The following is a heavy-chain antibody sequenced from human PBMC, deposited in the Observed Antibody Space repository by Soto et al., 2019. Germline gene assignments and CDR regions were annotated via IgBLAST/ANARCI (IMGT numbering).Heavy chain of an antibody. CDR1: GFTCTSYG. CDR2: ISYDGGDK. CDR3: AKASGYCSSSTCSRLIYYYYGMDV. J-gene: IGHJ6*04. D-gene: IGHD2-2*01. Sequence: QVQVVESGGGVVQPGRSLRLSCGASGFTCTSYGMHWVRQAPGKGLEWVAVISYDGGDKYYADSVKGRFTISRDNSKYTLYLQMNGLSAEDTAVYYCAKASGYCSSSTCSRLIYYYYGMDVWGKGTTVTVSS. V-gene: IGHV3-30*18.